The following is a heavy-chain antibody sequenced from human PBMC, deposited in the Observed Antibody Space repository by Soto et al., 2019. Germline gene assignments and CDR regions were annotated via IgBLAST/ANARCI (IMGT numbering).Heavy chain of an antibody. Sequence: GGSLRLSCAASGFTFSSYGMHWVRQAPGKGLEWVAVIWYDGSNKYYADSVKGRFTISRDNSKNTLYLQMNSLRAEDTAVYYCARDSTAMVPGPLDYWGQGTLVTVSS. J-gene: IGHJ4*02. CDR2: IWYDGSNK. V-gene: IGHV3-33*01. CDR1: GFTFSSYG. D-gene: IGHD5-18*01. CDR3: ARDSTAMVPGPLDY.